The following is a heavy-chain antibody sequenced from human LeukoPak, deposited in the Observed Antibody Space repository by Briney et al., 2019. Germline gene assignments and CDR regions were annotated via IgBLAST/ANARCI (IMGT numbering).Heavy chain of an antibody. Sequence: SETLSLTCGVSGGAITNYYWNWIRQAPGKGLEWLGYIYYTGSTTYNPSVKSRITISLDTSKKQISLKLRSVTAADTAVYYCARVTGTPLYYFDYWGQGTLVTVSS. D-gene: IGHD1-7*01. CDR3: ARVTGTPLYYFDY. CDR2: IYYTGST. J-gene: IGHJ4*02. CDR1: GGAITNYY. V-gene: IGHV4-59*01.